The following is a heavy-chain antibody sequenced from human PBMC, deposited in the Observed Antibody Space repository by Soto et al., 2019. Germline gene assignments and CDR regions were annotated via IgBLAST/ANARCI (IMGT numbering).Heavy chain of an antibody. CDR3: AIDAYDSSGYQTAFDI. D-gene: IGHD3-22*01. J-gene: IGHJ3*02. V-gene: IGHV3-21*01. CDR1: GFTFSNYI. CDR2: ISSSSSYI. Sequence: PGASLRLSCATSGFTFSNYIMNWVRQALGTGLEWVSSISSSSSYIYYADSVKGRFTISRDNAKNSLYLQMNSLRAEDTAVYYCAIDAYDSSGYQTAFDIWGQGT.